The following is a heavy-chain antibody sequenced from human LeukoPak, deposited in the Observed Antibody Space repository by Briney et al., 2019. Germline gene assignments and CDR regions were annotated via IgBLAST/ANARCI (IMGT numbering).Heavy chain of an antibody. J-gene: IGHJ2*01. CDR1: GFTFSSYS. V-gene: IGHV3-48*01. D-gene: IGHD3-22*01. CDR2: ISSSSSTI. Sequence: PGGSLRLSCAASGFTFSSYSMNWVRQAPGKGLEGVSYISSSSSTIYYADSVKGRFTISRDNAKNSLYLQMNSLRAEDTAVYYCARGSYYYDSSGYRDYWYFDLWGRGTLVTVSS. CDR3: ARGSYYYDSSGYRDYWYFDL.